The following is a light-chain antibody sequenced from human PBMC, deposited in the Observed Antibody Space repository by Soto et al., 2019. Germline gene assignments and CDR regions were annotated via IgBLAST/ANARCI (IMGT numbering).Light chain of an antibody. Sequence: QSVLTQPPSASGSPGQSVTISCTGTSSNAGGYNYVSWYQQHPGKAPKLMIYDVSKRPSGVPDRFSGSKSGNTASLTVSGLQAEDEADYYCSSYAGTNIHYVFGTGTKVTVL. V-gene: IGLV2-8*01. CDR1: SSNAGGYNY. CDR3: SSYAGTNIHYV. J-gene: IGLJ1*01. CDR2: DVS.